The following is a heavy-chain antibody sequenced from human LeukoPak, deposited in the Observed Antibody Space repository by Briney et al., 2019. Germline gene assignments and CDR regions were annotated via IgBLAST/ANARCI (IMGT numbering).Heavy chain of an antibody. V-gene: IGHV3-23*01. CDR3: AKRGVVIRVILVGFHKEANYFDS. J-gene: IGHJ4*02. CDR2: ISDSGGRT. Sequence: GGSLRLSCAVSGITLSNYGMSWVRQAPGKGLEWVAGISDSGGRTNYAGSVKGRFTISRDNPKNTLYLQMNSLRVEDTAVYFCAKRGVVIRVILVGFHKEANYFDSWGQGALVTVSS. D-gene: IGHD3-22*01. CDR1: GITLSNYG.